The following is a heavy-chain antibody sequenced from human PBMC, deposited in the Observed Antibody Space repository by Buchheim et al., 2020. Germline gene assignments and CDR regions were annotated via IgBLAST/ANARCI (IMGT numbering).Heavy chain of an antibody. Sequence: QVQLVESGGGVVQPGRPLRLSCAASGFTFSSYGMHWVRQAPGKGLEWVAVIWYDGSNKYYADSVKGRFTISRDNSKNTLYLQMNSLRAEDTAVYYCARDRGYCSSTSCYSLGYWGQGTL. J-gene: IGHJ4*02. V-gene: IGHV3-33*01. D-gene: IGHD2-2*02. CDR1: GFTFSSYG. CDR3: ARDRGYCSSTSCYSLGY. CDR2: IWYDGSNK.